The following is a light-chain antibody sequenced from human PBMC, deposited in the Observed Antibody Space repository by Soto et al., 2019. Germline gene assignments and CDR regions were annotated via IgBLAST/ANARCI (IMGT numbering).Light chain of an antibody. CDR3: CSFTSSSTPGYV. V-gene: IGLV2-14*03. CDR2: DVS. Sequence: QSALAQPASVSGSPGQSIAISCAGTISDVGGYNSVSWYQQHPGKAPKLMIYDVSNRPSGVSNRFSGSKSVNTASLTISGLQAEDEADYYCCSFTSSSTPGYVFGNGTKVTVL. CDR1: ISDVGGYNS. J-gene: IGLJ1*01.